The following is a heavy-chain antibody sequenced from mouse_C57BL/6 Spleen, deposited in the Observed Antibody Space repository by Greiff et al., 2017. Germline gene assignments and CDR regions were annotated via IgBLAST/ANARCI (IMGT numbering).Heavy chain of an antibody. CDR1: GYAFTDYY. D-gene: IGHD5-5*01. Sequence: EVQLQESGPVLVKPGASVKMSCKASGYAFTDYYMNWVKQSHGKSLEWIGVINPYNGGTSYNQKFKGKATLTVDKSSSTAYMELNSLTSEDSAVYYCAKLPYFDYWGQGTTLTVSS. V-gene: IGHV1-19*01. CDR3: AKLPYFDY. CDR2: INPYNGGT. J-gene: IGHJ2*01.